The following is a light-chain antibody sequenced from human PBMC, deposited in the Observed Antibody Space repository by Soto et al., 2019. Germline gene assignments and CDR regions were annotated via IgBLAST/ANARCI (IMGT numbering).Light chain of an antibody. CDR2: GAS. CDR3: QQYGSSSYT. V-gene: IGKV3-20*01. CDR1: QSVSSSY. Sequence: EIGLPQSPATLSLSPREGTTVACRATQSVSSSYLAWHQQKPGQAPRLLIYGASGRASGIPDRFTGSSSGTSFTLTSSRLEPDNFAVYYCQQYGSSSYTFGKGTTLYIK. J-gene: IGKJ2*01.